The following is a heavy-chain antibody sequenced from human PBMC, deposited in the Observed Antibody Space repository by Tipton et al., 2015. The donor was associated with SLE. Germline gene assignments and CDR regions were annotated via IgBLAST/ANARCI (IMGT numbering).Heavy chain of an antibody. Sequence: SLRLSCAASGFTFSSYWMSWVRQAPGKGLEWVANIKQDGSEKYYVDSVKGRFTISRDNAKNSLYLQMNSLRAEDTAVYYCAKEGEWELRKGNYFDYWGQGTLVTVSS. CDR1: GFTFSSYW. CDR3: AKEGEWELRKGNYFDY. V-gene: IGHV3-7*01. CDR2: IKQDGSEK. D-gene: IGHD1-26*01. J-gene: IGHJ4*02.